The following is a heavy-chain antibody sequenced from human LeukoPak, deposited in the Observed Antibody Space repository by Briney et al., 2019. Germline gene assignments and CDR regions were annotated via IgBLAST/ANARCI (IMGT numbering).Heavy chain of an antibody. D-gene: IGHD3-10*01. CDR2: IWYDGSNK. CDR3: ARGGGRMVRGVINEDY. V-gene: IGHV3-33*01. Sequence: HPGGSLRLSSAASGFTFSSYGMHWVRQAPGKGLEWVAVIWYDGSNKYYADSVKGRFTISRDNSKNTLYLQMNSLRAEDTAVYYCARGGGRMVRGVINEDYWGQGTLVTVSS. J-gene: IGHJ4*02. CDR1: GFTFSSYG.